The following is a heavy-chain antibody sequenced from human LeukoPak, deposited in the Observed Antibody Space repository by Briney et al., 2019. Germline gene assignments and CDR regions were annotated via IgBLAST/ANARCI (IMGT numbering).Heavy chain of an antibody. CDR2: INHSGST. CDR3: ARRGLGVAYNWFDP. CDR1: GGSFSGYY. J-gene: IGHJ5*02. V-gene: IGHV4-34*01. Sequence: SETLSLTCAVYGGSFSGYYWSWHRQPPGKGLEWIGEINHSGSTNYNPSLKSRVTISVDTSKNQYSLKLSSVTAADTAVYYCARRGLGVAYNWFDPWGQGTLVTVSS. D-gene: IGHD3-3*01.